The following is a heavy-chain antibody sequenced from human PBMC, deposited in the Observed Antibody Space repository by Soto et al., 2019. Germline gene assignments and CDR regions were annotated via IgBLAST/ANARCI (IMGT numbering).Heavy chain of an antibody. J-gene: IGHJ4*02. CDR1: GYTFTSYD. D-gene: IGHD2-15*01. CDR3: AAVKYCSGGSCYPNDRYFDY. Sequence: ASVKVSCKASGYTFTSYDINWVRQATGQGLEWMGWMNPNSGNTGYAQKFQGRVTMTRNTSISTAYMELSSLRSEDTAVYYCAAVKYCSGGSCYPNDRYFDYWGQGTLVTVSS. CDR2: MNPNSGNT. V-gene: IGHV1-8*01.